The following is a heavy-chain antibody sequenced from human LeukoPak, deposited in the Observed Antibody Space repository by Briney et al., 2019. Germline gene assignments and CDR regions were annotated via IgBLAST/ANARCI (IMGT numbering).Heavy chain of an antibody. CDR3: ARASWLQSYYFDY. V-gene: IGHV4-31*03. J-gene: IGHJ4*02. Sequence: SETLSLTCTVSGGPISDYYWSWIRQHPGKGLEWIGYIYYSGSTYYNPSLKSRVTISVDTSKNQFSLKLSSVTAADTAVYYCARASWLQSYYFDYWGQGTLVTVSS. CDR1: GGPISDYY. CDR2: IYYSGST. D-gene: IGHD5-24*01.